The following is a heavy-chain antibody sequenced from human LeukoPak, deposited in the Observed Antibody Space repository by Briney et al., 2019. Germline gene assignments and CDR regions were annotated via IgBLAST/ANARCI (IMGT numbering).Heavy chain of an antibody. CDR1: GYSFTSYW. CDR2: IYPGDSDT. CDR3: ARVPSITIFGVVSPNFDY. J-gene: IGHJ4*02. V-gene: IGHV5-51*01. Sequence: GESLKISCKGSGYSFTSYWIGWVRQMPGKGLEWMGIIYPGDSDTRYSPSFQGQVTISADKSISTAYLQRSSLKASDTAMYYCARVPSITIFGVVSPNFDYWGQGTLVTVSS. D-gene: IGHD3-3*01.